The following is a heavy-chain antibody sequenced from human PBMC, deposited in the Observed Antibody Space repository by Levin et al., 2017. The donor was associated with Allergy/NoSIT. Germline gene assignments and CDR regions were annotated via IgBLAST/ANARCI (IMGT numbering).Heavy chain of an antibody. CDR1: GFTFSSYG. CDR2: IWYDGSNK. V-gene: IGHV3-33*01. Sequence: GESLKISCAASGFTFSSYGMHWVRQAPGKGLEWVAVIWYDGSNKYYADSVKGRFTISRDNSKNTLYLQMNSLRVEDTAMYYCARGWDYYYDTSGYLPGYWGQGTLVTVSS. D-gene: IGHD3-22*01. CDR3: ARGWDYYYDTSGYLPGY. J-gene: IGHJ4*02.